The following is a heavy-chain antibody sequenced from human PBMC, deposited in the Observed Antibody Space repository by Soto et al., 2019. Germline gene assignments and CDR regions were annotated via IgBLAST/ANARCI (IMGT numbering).Heavy chain of an antibody. J-gene: IGHJ6*02. V-gene: IGHV1-69*01. D-gene: IGHD3-10*01. CDR2: IIPIFGTA. Sequence: QVQLVQSGAEVKKPGSSVKVSCKASGGTFSSYAISWVRQAPGQGLEWMGGIIPIFGTANYAQKFQGRVTITADESTSTAYMELSSLRSEDRAGYYCARVTMVRGVISNYYGMDVWGQGTTVTVSS. CDR3: ARVTMVRGVISNYYGMDV. CDR1: GGTFSSYA.